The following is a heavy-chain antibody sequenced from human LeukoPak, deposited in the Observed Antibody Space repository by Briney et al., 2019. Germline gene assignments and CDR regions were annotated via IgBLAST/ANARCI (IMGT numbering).Heavy chain of an antibody. CDR3: ARGNLGELFVVNWFDS. CDR2: IRAYNGDT. Sequence: ASVKVSCKTSGYTFTSYDISWVRQAPGQGLEWMGWIRAYNGDTKYSQKFQGRVNITTDTSTHTVHMELRGLKSDDTAVYYCARGNLGELFVVNWFDSWGQGTHVTVSS. V-gene: IGHV1-18*01. D-gene: IGHD3-16*01. J-gene: IGHJ5*01. CDR1: GYTFTSYD.